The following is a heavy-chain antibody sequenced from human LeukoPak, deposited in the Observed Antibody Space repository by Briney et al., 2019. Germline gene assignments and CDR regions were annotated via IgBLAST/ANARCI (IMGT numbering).Heavy chain of an antibody. CDR1: GGSLTDYY. Sequence: PSETLSLTCTVSGGSLTDYYWSWIRPSPGKGLEWIGYIYYTGPSYNPPHKSRVTISADTSKNQFSLKLSSVTAADTAMYYCASQCYYGSGLACYWGQGTLVSVSS. CDR3: ASQCYYGSGLACY. J-gene: IGHJ4*02. CDR2: IYYTGP. D-gene: IGHD3-10*01. V-gene: IGHV4-59*12.